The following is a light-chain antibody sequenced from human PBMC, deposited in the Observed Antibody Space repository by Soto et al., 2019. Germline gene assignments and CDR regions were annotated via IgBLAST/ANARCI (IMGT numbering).Light chain of an antibody. CDR2: KGS. V-gene: IGKV2-30*01. CDR1: QNLVSSDGNTY. CDR3: LPTTQWPPLT. J-gene: IGKJ3*01. Sequence: VVMPQSPLSLPVNLGQPASISCRSSQNLVSSDGNTYLNWSQHRPGQSPRRLIYKGSNRDSGVPDRFSGSGSSTDLTLNISVVEAADVGVYYCLPTTQWPPLTCDPGLKVDFK.